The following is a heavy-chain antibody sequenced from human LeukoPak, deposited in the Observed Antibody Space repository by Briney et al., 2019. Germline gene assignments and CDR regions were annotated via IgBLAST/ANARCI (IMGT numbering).Heavy chain of an antibody. Sequence: GGSLRLSCAASGFTFSSYSMNWVRQAPGKGLEWVSSISSSSSYIYYADSVKGRFTISRDNAKNSLYLQMNSLRAEDTAVYYCARDMTTVVTHYYWGQGTLVTVSS. D-gene: IGHD4-23*01. CDR3: ARDMTTVVTHYY. V-gene: IGHV3-21*01. CDR2: ISSSSSYI. J-gene: IGHJ4*02. CDR1: GFTFSSYS.